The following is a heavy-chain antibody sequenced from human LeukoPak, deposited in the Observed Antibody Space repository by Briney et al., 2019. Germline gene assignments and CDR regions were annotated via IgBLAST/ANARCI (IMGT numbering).Heavy chain of an antibody. CDR3: ASGIDARSDSSD. D-gene: IGHD6-19*01. J-gene: IGHJ4*02. CDR1: GGSISSSTYY. CDR2: INYSGST. Sequence: SETLSLTCSVSGGSISSSTYYWGWVRQSPGKGPEWIGSINYSGSTYYNPSLKSRVTMSVDMYNNQFSLKLTSVTAADTAVYYCASGIDARSDSSDWGQGTLVTVSS. V-gene: IGHV4-39*01.